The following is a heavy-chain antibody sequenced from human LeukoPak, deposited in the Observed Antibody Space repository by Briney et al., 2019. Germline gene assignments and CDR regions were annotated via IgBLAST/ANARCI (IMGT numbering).Heavy chain of an antibody. CDR1: GFTFSSYS. CDR2: ISSGSKTI. CDR3: VRDQVAVTGYYGMDV. Sequence: GGSLRLSCAASGFTFSSYSMNWVRQAPGKGLEWVSFISSGSKTIYYIDSVKGRFTISRDNAKNSLFLQMNSLRDDDMAMYYCVRDQVAVTGYYGMDVWGQGTTVTVSS. J-gene: IGHJ6*02. V-gene: IGHV3-48*02. D-gene: IGHD6-19*01.